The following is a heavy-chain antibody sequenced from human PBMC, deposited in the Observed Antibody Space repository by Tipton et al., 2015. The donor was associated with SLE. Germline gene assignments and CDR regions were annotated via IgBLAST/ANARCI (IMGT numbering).Heavy chain of an antibody. J-gene: IGHJ6*03. D-gene: IGHD3-3*01. CDR2: IWYDGSNE. Sequence: SLRLSCAASGFTFSSYSMNWVRQAPGKGLEWVAVIWYDGSNENFADSVKGRFTISRDTSKNTLYLQMNSLRAEDTAVYYCARDGSSGDYDFWSGRSLFYYMDVWGKGTTVTVSS. CDR3: ARDGSSGDYDFWSGRSLFYYMDV. V-gene: IGHV3-33*08. CDR1: GFTFSSYS.